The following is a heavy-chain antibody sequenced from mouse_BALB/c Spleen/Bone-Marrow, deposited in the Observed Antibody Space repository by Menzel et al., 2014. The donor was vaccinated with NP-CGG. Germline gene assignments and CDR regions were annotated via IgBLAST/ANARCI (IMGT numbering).Heavy chain of an antibody. CDR3: ARHGITRLLDY. CDR2: ISSGGSYT. Sequence: EVKVVESGGGLVKPGGSLKLSCAASGFTFSSSAMSWVRQTPEKRLEWVATISSGGSYTYYPDSVKGRFTISRDNAKNTLYLQMSSLRSEDTAMYYCARHGITRLLDYWGQGTTLTVSS. J-gene: IGHJ2*01. V-gene: IGHV5-9-3*01. CDR1: GFTFSSSA. D-gene: IGHD2-4*01.